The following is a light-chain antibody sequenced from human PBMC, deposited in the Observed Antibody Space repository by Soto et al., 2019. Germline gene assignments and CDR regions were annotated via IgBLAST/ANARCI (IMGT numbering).Light chain of an antibody. CDR2: SAS. CDR1: QSVDSS. CDR3: QQYNNWPAIT. V-gene: IGKV3-15*01. J-gene: IGKJ5*01. Sequence: EIVMTQSPATLSVSPGERVTLSCRASQSVDSSLAWYQLKPGQAPRLLIYSASTRAAGIPARFSGSGSGTEFALTISSLQSEDFAVYYGQQYNNWPAITFGQGTRLDIK.